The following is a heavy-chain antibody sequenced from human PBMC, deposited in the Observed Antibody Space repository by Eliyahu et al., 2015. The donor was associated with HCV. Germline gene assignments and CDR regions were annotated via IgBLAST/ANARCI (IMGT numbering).Heavy chain of an antibody. D-gene: IGHD3-22*01. CDR2: IIPVFGTP. CDR3: ARGPETKSAYYYNY. Sequence: QVQLVQSGAEVKKPGSSVKVSCTTSGGTFSSYSIDWVRQTPGQGLEWMGGIIPVFGTPNYAQKFQGRVTITADESTNTAYMELSSLVSEDTAVYFCARGPETKSAYYYNYWGQGTLVTVSS. V-gene: IGHV1-69*01. J-gene: IGHJ4*02. CDR1: GGTFSSYS.